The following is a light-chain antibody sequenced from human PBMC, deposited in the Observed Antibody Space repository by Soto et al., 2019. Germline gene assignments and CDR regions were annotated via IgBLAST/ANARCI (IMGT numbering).Light chain of an antibody. CDR3: HSYTVSGTYV. J-gene: IGLJ1*01. CDR2: EGS. V-gene: IGLV2-18*02. Sequence: QSVLTQPPSVSGSPGQSVTISCTGTSSDVGSYNRVSWYQQPPGTAPKLIIYEGSTRPSGVPDRFSGSKSGNTASLTISGLQAEDEADYYCHSYTVSGTYVFGTGTKVTVL. CDR1: SSDVGSYNR.